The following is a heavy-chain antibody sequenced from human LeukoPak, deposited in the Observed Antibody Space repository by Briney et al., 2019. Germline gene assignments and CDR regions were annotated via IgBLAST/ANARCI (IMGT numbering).Heavy chain of an antibody. CDR1: GGSISSSSYY. CDR2: IYYSGST. J-gene: IGHJ5*02. Sequence: PSETLSLTCTVSGGSISSSSYYWGWIRQPPGKGLEWVGSIYYSGSTYCNPSLKSRVTISVDTSKNQFSLKLSSVTAADTAVYYCASLYYDYVWGSYRYTPPSNWFDPWGQGTLVTVSS. D-gene: IGHD3-16*02. V-gene: IGHV4-39*01. CDR3: ASLYYDYVWGSYRYTPPSNWFDP.